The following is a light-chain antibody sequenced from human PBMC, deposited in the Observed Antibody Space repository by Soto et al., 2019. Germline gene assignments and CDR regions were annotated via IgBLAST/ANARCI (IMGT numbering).Light chain of an antibody. CDR1: SSDVGGYNY. Sequence: QSALTQPASVSGSPGHSITISCIGTSSDVGGYNYVSWYQQHPGKAPKLMIYDVSNRPSGVSNRFSGSKSGNTASLTISGLQAEDEADYYCSSYTSSSTLYVFGTGTKVTVL. J-gene: IGLJ1*01. CDR2: DVS. CDR3: SSYTSSSTLYV. V-gene: IGLV2-14*01.